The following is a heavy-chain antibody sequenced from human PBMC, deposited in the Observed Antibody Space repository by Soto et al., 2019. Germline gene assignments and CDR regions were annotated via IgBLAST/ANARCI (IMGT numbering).Heavy chain of an antibody. Sequence: SGPTLVNPTETLTLTCTVSGFSLSNARMGVSWIRQPPGKALEWLAHIFSNDEKSYSTSLKSRLTISKDTSKSQVVLTMTNMDPVDTATYYCARRAYSSGWYYFDYWGQGTLVTVSS. CDR1: GFSLSNARMG. D-gene: IGHD6-19*01. CDR3: ARRAYSSGWYYFDY. J-gene: IGHJ4*02. V-gene: IGHV2-26*01. CDR2: IFSNDEK.